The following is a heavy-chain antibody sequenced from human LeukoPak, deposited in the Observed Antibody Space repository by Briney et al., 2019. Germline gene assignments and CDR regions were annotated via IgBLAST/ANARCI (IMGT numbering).Heavy chain of an antibody. CDR1: GLTFSDYY. V-gene: IGHV3-11*01. J-gene: IGHJ4*02. CDR3: ARGKRTFRN. Sequence: GGSLRLSCAASGLTFSDYYMSWVRQGPGKELEWVSFISPSSSSTYYAGSVKGRFTISRDNAKRSLYLQMDSLRAEDTAVCYCARGKRTFRNWGQGALVTVSS. D-gene: IGHD1-1*01. CDR2: ISPSSSST.